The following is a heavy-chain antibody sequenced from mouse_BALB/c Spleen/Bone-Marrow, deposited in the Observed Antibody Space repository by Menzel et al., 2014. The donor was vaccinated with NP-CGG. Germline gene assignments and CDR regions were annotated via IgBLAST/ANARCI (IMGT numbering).Heavy chain of an antibody. J-gene: IGHJ2*01. CDR3: ASYVYGYYFDY. CDR2: IDPANGNT. V-gene: IGHV14-3*02. D-gene: IGHD2-2*01. CDR1: GFNIKDTY. Sequence: VQLQQSGAELVKPGASVKLSCTASGFNIKDTYMHWVKQRPEQGLEWIGRIDPANGNTKYDPKFQGKATITADTSSNTAYLQLSSLTSGDTAVYYCASYVYGYYFDYWGQGTTLTVSS.